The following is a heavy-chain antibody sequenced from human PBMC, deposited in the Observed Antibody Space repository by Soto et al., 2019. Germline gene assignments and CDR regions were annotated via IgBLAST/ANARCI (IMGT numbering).Heavy chain of an antibody. J-gene: IGHJ3*02. Sequence: EVQVVESGGGLVQPGGALRLSCAVSGFTFSSYWMAWARQAPGKGLEWVANIIPDGSFGSYMDSVKGRFTISRDNAKSALYLQMNSLRVEDTAVYYCAREGLLLGAFDIWGQGTVVTVSS. CDR3: AREGLLLGAFDI. CDR2: IIPDGSFG. V-gene: IGHV3-7*01. D-gene: IGHD2-15*01. CDR1: GFTFSSYW.